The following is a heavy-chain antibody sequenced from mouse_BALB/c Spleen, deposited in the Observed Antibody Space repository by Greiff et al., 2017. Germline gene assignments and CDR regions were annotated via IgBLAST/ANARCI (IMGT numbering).Heavy chain of an antibody. V-gene: IGHV5-17*02. Sequence: DVKLVESGGGLVQPGGSRKLSCAASGFTFSSFGMHWVRQAPEEGLEWVAYISSGSSTIYYADTVKGRFTISRDNPKNTLFLQMTSLRSEDTAMYYCARGDYCLYYDAMDYWGQGTSVTVSA. CDR1: GFTFSSFG. J-gene: IGHJ4*01. CDR2: ISSGSSTI. D-gene: IGHD1-1*01. CDR3: ARGDYCLYYDAMDY.